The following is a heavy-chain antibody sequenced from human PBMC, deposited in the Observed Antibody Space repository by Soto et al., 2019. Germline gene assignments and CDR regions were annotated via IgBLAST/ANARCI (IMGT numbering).Heavy chain of an antibody. V-gene: IGHV3-23*01. CDR3: AKDLSNWNHRYREEYFDY. Sequence: VQLLESGGGLVQPGGSLRLSCAASGFTFSSYAMSWVRQAPGKGLEWVSAISGSGGSTYYADSVKGRFTISRDNSKNTLYLQMNSLRAEDTAVYYCAKDLSNWNHRYREEYFDYWGQGTLVTVSS. D-gene: IGHD1-20*01. J-gene: IGHJ4*02. CDR1: GFTFSSYA. CDR2: ISGSGGST.